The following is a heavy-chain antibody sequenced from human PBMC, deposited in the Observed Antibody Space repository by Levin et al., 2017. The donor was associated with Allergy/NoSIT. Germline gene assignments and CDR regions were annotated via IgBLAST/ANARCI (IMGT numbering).Heavy chain of an antibody. J-gene: IGHJ4*02. Sequence: GGSLRLSCEVPGFSFSGYNMNWVRQAPGKGLEWVASISSNSVYIFYADSLKGRFTISRDNAKNSLYLQVNSLRADDTAVYYCASGGSGWPFDNWGQGTLVTVSS. V-gene: IGHV3-21*01. CDR1: GFSFSGYN. D-gene: IGHD6-19*01. CDR3: ASGGSGWPFDN. CDR2: ISSNSVYI.